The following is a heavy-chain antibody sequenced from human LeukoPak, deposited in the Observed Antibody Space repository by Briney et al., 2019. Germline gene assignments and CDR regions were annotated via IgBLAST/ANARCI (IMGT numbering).Heavy chain of an antibody. V-gene: IGHV4-59*01. CDR3: ARIGSGWLNYYYYMDA. CDR1: GGSISSYY. Sequence: PSETLSLTCTVSGGSISSYYWSWIRQPPGKGLEWIGYIYYSGSTNYNPSLKSRVTISVDTSKNQFSLKLSSVTAADTAVYYCARIGSGWLNYYYYMDAWGKGTTVTVPS. CDR2: IYYSGST. D-gene: IGHD6-19*01. J-gene: IGHJ6*03.